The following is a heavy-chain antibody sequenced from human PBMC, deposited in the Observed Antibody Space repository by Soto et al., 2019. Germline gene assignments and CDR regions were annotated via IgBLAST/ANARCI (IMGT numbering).Heavy chain of an antibody. CDR1: GYTFTSYD. Sequence: QVQLVQSGAEVKKPGASVKVSCKASGYTFTSYDINWVRQATGQGLEWMGWMNPNSGNTGYAQKFQGRVTMTRNTSISTAYMELSSLRSEDTAVCYCARQQMIVGGVDYWGQGTLVTVSS. V-gene: IGHV1-8*01. CDR3: ARQQMIVGGVDY. J-gene: IGHJ4*02. CDR2: MNPNSGNT. D-gene: IGHD3-22*01.